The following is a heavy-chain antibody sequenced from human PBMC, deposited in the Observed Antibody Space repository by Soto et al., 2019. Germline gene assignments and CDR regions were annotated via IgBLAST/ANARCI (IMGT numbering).Heavy chain of an antibody. CDR3: SKDVGGGAAATIDY. CDR2: IYYSGST. D-gene: IGHD6-13*01. Sequence: SETLSLTCTVSGGSISSGGYYWSWIRQHPGKGLEWIGYIYYSGSTYYNPSLKSRVTISVDTSKNQFSLKLSSVTAAGTAVYYCSKDVGGGAAATIDYWGQGTLVNISS. CDR1: GGSISSGGYY. V-gene: IGHV4-31*03. J-gene: IGHJ4*02.